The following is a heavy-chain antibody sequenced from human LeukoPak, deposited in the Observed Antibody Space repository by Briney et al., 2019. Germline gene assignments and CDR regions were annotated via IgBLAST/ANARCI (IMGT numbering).Heavy chain of an antibody. V-gene: IGHV3-30-3*01. Sequence: PGGSLRLSCAASGFTFSSYAMHWVRQAPGKRLEWVAVISYDGSNKYYADSVKGRFTISRDNSKNTLYLQMNSLRAEDTAVYYCARSVGYYYYGMDVWGQGTTVTVSS. D-gene: IGHD4-23*01. CDR3: ARSVGYYYYGMDV. J-gene: IGHJ6*02. CDR1: GFTFSSYA. CDR2: ISYDGSNK.